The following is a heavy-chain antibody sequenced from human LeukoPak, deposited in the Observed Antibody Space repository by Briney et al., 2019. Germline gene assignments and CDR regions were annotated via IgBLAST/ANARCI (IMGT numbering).Heavy chain of an antibody. D-gene: IGHD3-10*01. Sequence: PGGSLRLSCAASGFTFSTYVMYWVRQAPGKGLEWVAVLSYDGSNKYYADSVKGRFTISRDNSKNTLYLQMNSLRGEDTAVYYCGRGQFHSVRFGELPERVDYWGQGTLVTVSS. CDR1: GFTFSTYV. J-gene: IGHJ4*02. CDR3: GRGQFHSVRFGELPERVDY. CDR2: LSYDGSNK. V-gene: IGHV3-30*03.